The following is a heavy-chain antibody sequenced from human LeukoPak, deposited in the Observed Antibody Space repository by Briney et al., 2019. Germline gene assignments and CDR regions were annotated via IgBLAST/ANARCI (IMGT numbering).Heavy chain of an antibody. CDR2: IYPGDSDT. D-gene: IGHD3-10*01. CDR1: GYSFTNYW. V-gene: IGHV5-51*01. CDR3: ARVGVRGVNGRAYFDY. Sequence: GESLKISCKGSGYSFTNYWIGWVRQMPGKGLEWMGIIYPGDSDTRYSPSFQGQVTISADKSISTAYLQWSSLKASDTAIYYCARVGVRGVNGRAYFDYWGQGTLVTVSS. J-gene: IGHJ4*02.